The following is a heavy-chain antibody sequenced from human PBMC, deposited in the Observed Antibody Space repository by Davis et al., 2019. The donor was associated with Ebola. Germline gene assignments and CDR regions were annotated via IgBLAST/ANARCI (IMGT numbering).Heavy chain of an antibody. CDR1: GFTFSSYS. J-gene: IGHJ4*01. CDR3: ALVDTAMA. Sequence: GESLKISCAASGFTFSSYSMNWVRQAPGKWLEWVSSISSDSSHIYYAPSVKGRFTISRDNAKIALFLDMNSLRVEDTAVYYCALVDTAMAWGRGTLVTVS. CDR2: ISSDSSHI. V-gene: IGHV3-21*01. D-gene: IGHD5-18*01.